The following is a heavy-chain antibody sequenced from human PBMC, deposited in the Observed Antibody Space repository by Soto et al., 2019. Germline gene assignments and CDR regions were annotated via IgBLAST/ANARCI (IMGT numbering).Heavy chain of an antibody. CDR3: AATYSGSYYAVDY. CDR2: ISDDGSNK. Sequence: AQLVESGGGVVQPGRSLRLSCAASGFTFSSYGMHWVRQAPGKGLEWVAVISDDGSNKYYADSVKGRFTISRDNSKTTLWLQMNSLRPEDTAVFYCAATYSGSYYAVDYWGQGTLVTVSS. J-gene: IGHJ4*02. V-gene: IGHV3-30*03. D-gene: IGHD1-26*01. CDR1: GFTFSSYG.